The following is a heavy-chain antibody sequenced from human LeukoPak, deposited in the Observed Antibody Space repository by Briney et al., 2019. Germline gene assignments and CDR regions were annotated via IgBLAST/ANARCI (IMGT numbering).Heavy chain of an antibody. CDR3: DIWSSQQLVKPQVAA. D-gene: IGHD6-13*01. V-gene: IGHV4-34*01. CDR2: INHSGST. J-gene: IGHJ5*02. Sequence: KPSETLSLTCAVYGGSFSGYYWSWIRQPPGKGLEWIGEINHSGSTNYNPSLKSRVTISVDTSKNQFSLKLSSVTAADTAVYYCDIWSSQQLVKPQVAAWGQGSLVTVSS. CDR1: GGSFSGYY.